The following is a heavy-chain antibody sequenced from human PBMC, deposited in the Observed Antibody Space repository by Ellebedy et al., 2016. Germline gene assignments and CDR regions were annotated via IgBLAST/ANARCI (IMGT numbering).Heavy chain of an antibody. Sequence: SETLSLXXTVSGGSVDTYYWTWIRQSPGKGLEWIGYVFYGGSTKYNRSLRSRVTISLDTAKNQFSLRLTSVAAADTAVYFCARDVSLYSSSPSFDFWGLGMLVTVSS. V-gene: IGHV4-59*02. J-gene: IGHJ4*02. CDR3: ARDVSLYSSSPSFDF. D-gene: IGHD3-22*01. CDR2: VFYGGST. CDR1: GGSVDTYY.